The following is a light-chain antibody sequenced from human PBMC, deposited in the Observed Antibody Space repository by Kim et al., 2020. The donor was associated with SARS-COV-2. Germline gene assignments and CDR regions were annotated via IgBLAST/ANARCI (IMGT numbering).Light chain of an antibody. CDR2: DAS. J-gene: IGKJ1*01. Sequence: SASVGDRVTITCRASQSINSWWAWYQQKPGKAPKVLIYDASSLESGVPSRFSGSGSGTEFTLTISSLQPDDVATYYCQQYKSYWTFGQGTKVDIK. V-gene: IGKV1-5*01. CDR3: QQYKSYWT. CDR1: QSINSW.